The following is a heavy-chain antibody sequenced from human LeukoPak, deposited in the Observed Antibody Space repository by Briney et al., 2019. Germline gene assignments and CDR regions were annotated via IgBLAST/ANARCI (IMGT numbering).Heavy chain of an antibody. D-gene: IGHD3-22*01. J-gene: IGHJ4*02. CDR3: IRHVIGSTSEDY. CDR1: GFTFSNYA. CDR2: ISHTGGST. Sequence: GGSLRLSCAASGFTFSNYAMGWVRQGPGKGLDWVSAISHTGGSTHYADSVKGRFTISRDDSKNTAYLQMNSLKTEDTAVYYCIRHVIGSTSEDYWGQGTLVTVSS. V-gene: IGHV3-23*01.